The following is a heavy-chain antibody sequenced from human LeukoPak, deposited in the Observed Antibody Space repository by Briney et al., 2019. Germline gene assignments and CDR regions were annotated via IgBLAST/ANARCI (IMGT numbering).Heavy chain of an antibody. Sequence: GGSLRLSCAASGFTFSSYAMHWVRQAPGKGLEWVALISYDGNNKYYADSVKGRFTISRDNSKDTLYLQMNSLRPEDTAVYYCAKDLGSSGWYIDYWGQGTLVTVSS. J-gene: IGHJ4*02. D-gene: IGHD6-19*01. V-gene: IGHV3-30-3*01. CDR1: GFTFSSYA. CDR3: AKDLGSSGWYIDY. CDR2: ISYDGNNK.